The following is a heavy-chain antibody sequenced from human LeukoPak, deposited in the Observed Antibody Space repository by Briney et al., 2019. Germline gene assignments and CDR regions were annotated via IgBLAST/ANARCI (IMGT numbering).Heavy chain of an antibody. V-gene: IGHV3-30*19. D-gene: IGHD3-10*01. CDR2: IWYDGSNK. CDR3: ARDASYGSGSFVTY. Sequence: PGGSLRLSCAASGFTFSSYGMHWVRQAPGKGLEWVAVIWYDGSNKYYADSVKGRFTISRDNSKNTLYLQMNSLRAEDTAVYYCARDASYGSGSFVTYWGQGTLVTVSS. CDR1: GFTFSSYG. J-gene: IGHJ4*02.